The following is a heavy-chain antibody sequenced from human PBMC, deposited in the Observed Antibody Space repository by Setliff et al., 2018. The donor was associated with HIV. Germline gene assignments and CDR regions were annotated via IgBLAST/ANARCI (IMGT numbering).Heavy chain of an antibody. D-gene: IGHD3-22*01. CDR1: GGSFSAYY. CDR2: ISHTGST. CDR3: ARDKGRPHYYDDTGSYRSDALDI. Sequence: SETLSLTCAVYGGSFSAYYWSWIRQSPEMGLEWIAEISHTGSTKYNPSLGSRVDMSLDISKNQFSLNVSFVTAADTAVYYCARDKGRPHYYDDTGSYRSDALDIWGQGTMVT. J-gene: IGHJ3*02. V-gene: IGHV4-34*01.